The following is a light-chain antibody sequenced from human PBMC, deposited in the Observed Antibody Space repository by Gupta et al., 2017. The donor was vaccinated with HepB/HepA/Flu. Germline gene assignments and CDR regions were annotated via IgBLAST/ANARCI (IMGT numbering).Light chain of an antibody. CDR3: AAWDDSLNGVV. CDR2: YDD. Sequence: QSVLTQPPSVSEAPRQRVTISCSGSSSNIGNNAVNWYQQLPGKAPKLLIYYDDLLPSGVSDRFSGSKSGTSASLASSGLQSEDEADYYGAAWDDSLNGVVFGGGTKLTVL. J-gene: IGLJ2*01. CDR1: SSNIGNNA. V-gene: IGLV1-36*01.